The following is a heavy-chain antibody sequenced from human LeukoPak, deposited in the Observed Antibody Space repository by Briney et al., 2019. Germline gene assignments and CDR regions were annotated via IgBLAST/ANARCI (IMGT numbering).Heavy chain of an antibody. J-gene: IGHJ6*03. V-gene: IGHV4-59*01. Sequence: KPSETLSLTCTVSGGSISSYYWSWIRQPPGKGLEWIGYIYYSGSTNYNPSLKSRVTISVDTSKNQFSLKLSSVTAADTAVYYCARVLYSSGWHSYYYYMDVWGKGTTVTVSS. CDR1: GGSISSYY. CDR2: IYYSGST. D-gene: IGHD6-19*01. CDR3: ARVLYSSGWHSYYYYMDV.